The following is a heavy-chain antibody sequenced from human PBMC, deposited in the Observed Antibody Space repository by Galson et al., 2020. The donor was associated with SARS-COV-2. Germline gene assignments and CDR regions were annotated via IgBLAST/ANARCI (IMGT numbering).Heavy chain of an antibody. D-gene: IGHD3-10*01. CDR1: GFTFSSYG. Sequence: QAGGSLRLSCAASGFTFSSYGMHWVRPAPGKGLEWVAAIWYDGSNKYNADPEKGRFTISRDNSKNTLYLQMNSLRAKDTAVYYCAKDIPVSGRPDAFDIWGQGTMVTVSS. CDR3: AKDIPVSGRPDAFDI. J-gene: IGHJ3*02. CDR2: IWYDGSNK. V-gene: IGHV3-33*06.